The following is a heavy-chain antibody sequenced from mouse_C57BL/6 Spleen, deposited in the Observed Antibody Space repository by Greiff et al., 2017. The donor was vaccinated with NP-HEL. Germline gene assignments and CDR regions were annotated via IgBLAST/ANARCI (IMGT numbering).Heavy chain of an antibody. D-gene: IGHD2-5*01. V-gene: IGHV1-55*01. J-gene: IGHJ1*03. Sequence: VQLQQSGAELVKPGASVKMSCKASGYTFTSYWITWVKQRPGQGLEWIGDIYPGSGSTNYNEKFKSKATLTVDTSSSTAYMQLSSLTSEDSAVYSCARDGLYSNYNFDVWSTVTTVTVSS. CDR3: ARDGLYSNYNFDV. CDR2: IYPGSGST. CDR1: GYTFTSYW.